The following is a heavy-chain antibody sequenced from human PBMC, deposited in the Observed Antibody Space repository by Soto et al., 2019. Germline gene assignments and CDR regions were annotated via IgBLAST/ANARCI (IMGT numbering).Heavy chain of an antibody. Sequence: QITLKESGPTLVKPTQTLTRTCIFSGFSFSADGVGVGWIRQPPGKALEWLALIFWDDEARYSPSLKSRLTNPKAPSKTPMVLTMNKKAPVDTATYYCAPAYGGTSWPNAAFDVWGPGTVVTVSS. J-gene: IGHJ3*01. V-gene: IGHV2-5*02. CDR1: GFSFSADGVG. D-gene: IGHD2-21*01. CDR2: IFWDDEA. CDR3: APAYGGTSWPNAAFDV.